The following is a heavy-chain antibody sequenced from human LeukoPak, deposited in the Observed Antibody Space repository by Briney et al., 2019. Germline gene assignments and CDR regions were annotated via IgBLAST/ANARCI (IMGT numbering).Heavy chain of an antibody. J-gene: IGHJ4*02. CDR3: AKDSTPSRFDY. CDR1: GFTFSSYG. D-gene: IGHD2/OR15-2a*01. CDR2: ISYDGSNK. Sequence: PGGSLRLSCAASGFTFSSYGMHWVRQAPGKGLEWVAVISYDGSNKYYADSVKGRFTISRDNSKNTLYLQMNSLRAEDTAVYYCAKDSTPSRFDYWGQGTLVTVSS. V-gene: IGHV3-30*18.